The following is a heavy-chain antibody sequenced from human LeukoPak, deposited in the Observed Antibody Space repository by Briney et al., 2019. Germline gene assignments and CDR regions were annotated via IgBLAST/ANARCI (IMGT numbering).Heavy chain of an antibody. CDR2: IYYSGST. J-gene: IGHJ3*02. CDR3: AREDSSIYDAFDI. V-gene: IGHV4-59*01. CDR1: GFAFSNAY. Sequence: PGGSLRLSCAASGFAFSNAYMSWVRQAPGKGLEWIGYIYYSGSTNYNPSLKSRVTISVDTSKNQFSLKLSSVTAADTAVYYCAREDSSIYDAFDIWGQGTMVTVSS. D-gene: IGHD6-13*01.